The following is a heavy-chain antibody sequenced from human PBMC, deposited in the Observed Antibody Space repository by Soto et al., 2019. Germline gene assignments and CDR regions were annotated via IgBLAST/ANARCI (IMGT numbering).Heavy chain of an antibody. D-gene: IGHD6-13*01. J-gene: IGHJ4*02. CDR2: IYYSGST. V-gene: IGHV4-59*08. Sequence: KSSETLSLTCTVSGGSISSYYWSWIRQPPGKGLEWIGYIYYSGSTNYNPSLKSRVTISVDTSKNQFSLKLSSVTAADTAVYYCARLPYSSSLSRGQGTLVTVS. CDR1: GGSISSYY. CDR3: ARLPYSSSLS.